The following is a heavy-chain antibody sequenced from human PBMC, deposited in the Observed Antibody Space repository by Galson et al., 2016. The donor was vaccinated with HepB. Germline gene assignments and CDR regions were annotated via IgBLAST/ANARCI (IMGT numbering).Heavy chain of an antibody. Sequence: SLRLSCAASGFTFSNYNMNWVRQTPGKGLEWVSYISSTSDTLYYADSVQGRFTISRDNAKDSLYLQMNSLRDEDSALYYCAREVEYSYGYGAFDYWGQGTLVTVSS. V-gene: IGHV3-48*02. J-gene: IGHJ4*02. CDR3: AREVEYSYGYGAFDY. D-gene: IGHD5-18*01. CDR1: GFTFSNYN. CDR2: ISSTSDTL.